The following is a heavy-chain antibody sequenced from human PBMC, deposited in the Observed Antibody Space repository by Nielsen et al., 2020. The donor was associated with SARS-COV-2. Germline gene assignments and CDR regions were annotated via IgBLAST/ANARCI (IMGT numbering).Heavy chain of an antibody. CDR1: GFTFSSYS. CDR2: ISSSSSTI. CDR3: ANPRSGGYFDAFDI. V-gene: IGHV3-48*01. D-gene: IGHD1-26*01. J-gene: IGHJ3*02. Sequence: GESLKISCAASGFTFSSYSMNWVRQAPGKGLEWVSYISSSSSTIYYADSVKGRFTISRDNSKNTLYLQMNSLRAEDTAVYYCANPRSGGYFDAFDIWGQGTMVTVS.